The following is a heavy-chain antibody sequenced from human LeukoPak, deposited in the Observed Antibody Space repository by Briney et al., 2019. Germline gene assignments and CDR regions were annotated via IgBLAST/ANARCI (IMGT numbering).Heavy chain of an antibody. V-gene: IGHV4-34*01. Sequence: PSETLSLTCAVYGGSFSGYYWSWIRQPPGKGLEWIGEINHSGSTNYNPSLKSRVTISVDTSKNQFSLKVHSVTAADTAIYYCARHRAYYDSSGYYYYFDYWGQGTLVPVSS. CDR1: GGSFSGYY. J-gene: IGHJ4*02. CDR3: ARHRAYYDSSGYYYYFDY. CDR2: INHSGST. D-gene: IGHD3-22*01.